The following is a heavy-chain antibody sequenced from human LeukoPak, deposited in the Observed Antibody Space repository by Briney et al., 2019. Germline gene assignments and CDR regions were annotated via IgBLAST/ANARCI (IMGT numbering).Heavy chain of an antibody. V-gene: IGHV3-23*01. J-gene: IGHJ6*02. CDR1: GFTFNSYA. CDR3: AKHYYAYYYYAMDV. D-gene: IGHD3-10*01. CDR2: ISGSGGST. Sequence: GGSLRLSCAASGFTFNSYAMSWVRQAPGKGLEWVSVISGSGGSTYYADSVKGRFTISRDNSKNTLYLQMNSLRAEDTAVYYCAKHYYAYYYYAMDVWGQGTTVTVSS.